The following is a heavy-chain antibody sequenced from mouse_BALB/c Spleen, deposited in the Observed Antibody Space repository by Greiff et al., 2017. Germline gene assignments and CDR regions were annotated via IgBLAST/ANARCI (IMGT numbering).Heavy chain of an antibody. V-gene: IGHV1S126*01. CDR3: ARWPYYYAMDY. CDR2: IDPSDSET. CDR1: GYSFTSYW. J-gene: IGHJ4*01. Sequence: VKLVESGPQLVRPGASVKISCKASGYSFTSYWMHWVKQRPGQGLEWIGMIDPSDSETRLNQKFKDKATLTVDKSSSTAYMQLSSPTSEDSAVYYCARWPYYYAMDYWGQGTSVTVSS.